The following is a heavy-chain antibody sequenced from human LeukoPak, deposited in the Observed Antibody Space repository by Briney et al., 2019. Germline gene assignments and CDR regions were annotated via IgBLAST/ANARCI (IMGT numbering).Heavy chain of an antibody. V-gene: IGHV3-23*01. Sequence: QPGASLRLSCAASGFPFSSYAMSWVRQAPGKGLEWVSTLSGSGGSTYYADSVKGRFTISRDNSKNTLYLQMNSLRGEDTAVYYCATETWFDHWGQGTLVTVSS. CDR1: GFPFSSYA. CDR3: ATETWFDH. J-gene: IGHJ5*02. CDR2: LSGSGGST.